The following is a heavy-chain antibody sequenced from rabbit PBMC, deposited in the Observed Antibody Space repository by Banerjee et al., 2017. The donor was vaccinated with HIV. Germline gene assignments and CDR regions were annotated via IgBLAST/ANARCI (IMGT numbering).Heavy chain of an antibody. V-gene: IGHV1S45*01. CDR2: INTSSGNI. D-gene: IGHD1-1*01. CDR3: MKYITSSPSL. Sequence: QEQLEESGGDLVKPEGSLTLTCTASGFSFNNNYVMCWVRQAPGKGLEWIGCINTSSGNIVYASWAKGRFTISKTSSTTVTLQMTSLTAADTATYFCMKYITSSPSLWGPGTLVTVS. CDR1: GFSFNNNYV. J-gene: IGHJ4*01.